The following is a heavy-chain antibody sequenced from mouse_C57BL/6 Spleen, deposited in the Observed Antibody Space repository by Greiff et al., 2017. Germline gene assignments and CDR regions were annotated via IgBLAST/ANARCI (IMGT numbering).Heavy chain of an antibody. CDR2: INPNNGGT. CDR3: ARRTVAPYFDY. CDR1: GYTFTDYY. J-gene: IGHJ2*01. Sequence: EVQMQQSGPELVKPGASVKISCKASGYTFTDYYMNWVKQSHGKSLEWIGDINPNNGGTSYNQKFKGKATLTVDKSSSTAYMERRSLTSEDSAVYYCARRTVAPYFDYWGQGTTLTVSS. D-gene: IGHD1-1*01. V-gene: IGHV1-26*01.